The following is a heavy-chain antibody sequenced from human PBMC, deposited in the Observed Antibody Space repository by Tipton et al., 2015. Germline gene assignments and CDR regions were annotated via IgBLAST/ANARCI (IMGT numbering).Heavy chain of an antibody. V-gene: IGHV1-46*01. CDR1: GYTFTGYY. J-gene: IGHJ5*02. Sequence: QLVQSGAEVKKPGASVKVSCKASGYTFTGYYMHWVRQAPGQGLEWMGIINPSVSSTSYAQKFQGRVTMTRDTSTSTVYMELSSLRSEDTAVYYCARDTREYSYASWIYLPWGQGSLVTVSS. CDR2: INPSVSST. D-gene: IGHD3-10*01. CDR3: ARDTREYSYASWIYLP.